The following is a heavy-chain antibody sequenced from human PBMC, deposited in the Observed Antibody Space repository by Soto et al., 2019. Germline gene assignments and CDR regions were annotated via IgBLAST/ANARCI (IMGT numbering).Heavy chain of an antibody. CDR3: ARDLGYQLLYNWFDP. Sequence: SVKVSCKASGGTFSSYAISWVRQAPGQGLEWMGGIIPIFGTANYAQKFQGGVTITADESTSTAYMELSSLRSEDTAVYYCARDLGYQLLYNWFDPWGQGTLVTVSS. D-gene: IGHD2-2*02. V-gene: IGHV1-69*13. CDR2: IIPIFGTA. J-gene: IGHJ5*02. CDR1: GGTFSSYA.